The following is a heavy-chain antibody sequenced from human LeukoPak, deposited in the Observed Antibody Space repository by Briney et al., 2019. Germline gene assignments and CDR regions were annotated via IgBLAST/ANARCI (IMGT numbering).Heavy chain of an antibody. CDR3: ARDPPSYYDILTGPQDY. Sequence: PGGSLRLSCAASGFTFSDYYMSWIRQAPGKGLEWVSYISNSGSTIYYADSVKGRFTLSRDNAKNSLHLQMNSLRAEDTAVYYCARDPPSYYDILTGPQDYWGQGTLVTVSS. CDR1: GFTFSDYY. CDR2: ISNSGSTI. D-gene: IGHD3-9*01. J-gene: IGHJ4*02. V-gene: IGHV3-11*01.